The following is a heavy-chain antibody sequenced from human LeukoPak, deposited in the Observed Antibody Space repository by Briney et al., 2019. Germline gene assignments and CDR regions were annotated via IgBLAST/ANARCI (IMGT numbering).Heavy chain of an antibody. CDR3: ARGYDSSGYSPDAFDT. V-gene: IGHV4-38-2*02. Sequence: PSETLSLTCTVSGYPISSGYYWGWIRQPPGKGLEWIGGIYHSGSTYYNPSLKSRVTISVDTSKNQFSLKLSSVTAADTAVYYCARGYDSSGYSPDAFDTWGQGTMVTVSS. J-gene: IGHJ3*02. CDR2: IYHSGST. D-gene: IGHD3-22*01. CDR1: GYPISSGYY.